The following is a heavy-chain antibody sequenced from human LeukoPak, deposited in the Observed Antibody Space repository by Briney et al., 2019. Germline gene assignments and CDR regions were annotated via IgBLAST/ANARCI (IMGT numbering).Heavy chain of an antibody. CDR3: TTYNYGAFDD. J-gene: IGHJ4*02. V-gene: IGHV3-15*01. D-gene: IGHD4/OR15-4a*01. Sequence: GGSLRLSCAASGFTFSYAWTSWVRQAPGKGLEWVGRIKSIRDGGTAEFAAPVKGRFSISRDDSKNTLFLQMNSLKTEDTGVYYCTTYNYGAFDDWGQGTLVTVSS. CDR2: IKSIRDGGTA. CDR1: GFTFSYAW.